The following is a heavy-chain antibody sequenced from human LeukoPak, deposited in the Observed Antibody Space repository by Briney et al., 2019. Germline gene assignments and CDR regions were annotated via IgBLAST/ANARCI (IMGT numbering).Heavy chain of an antibody. CDR3: AREGGPYRPLDY. V-gene: IGHV4-4*02. CDR1: GGSITSTNY. J-gene: IGHJ4*02. CDR2: VNLQGST. Sequence: SETLSLTCGVSGGSITSTNYWTWVRQPPGKGLEWIGEVNLQGSTNYNPSLMGRFAISVDISENHISLQLTSLTAADTAVYYCAREGGPYRPLDYSGQGTLVTVSS.